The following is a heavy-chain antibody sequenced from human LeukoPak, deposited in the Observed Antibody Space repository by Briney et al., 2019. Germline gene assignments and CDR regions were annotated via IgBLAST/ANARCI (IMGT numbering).Heavy chain of an antibody. CDR2: IYYGRST. Sequence: SETLSLTCTVSGGSISSYYCSWIRQPPGKGLEWIGYIYYGRSTNYNPSLKSRVTISVDTSKNQFSLKLSSVTAADTAVYYCARGYPRYYFDYWGQGNLVTVSS. V-gene: IGHV4-59*01. CDR1: GGSISSYY. D-gene: IGHD2-15*01. J-gene: IGHJ4*02. CDR3: ARGYPRYYFDY.